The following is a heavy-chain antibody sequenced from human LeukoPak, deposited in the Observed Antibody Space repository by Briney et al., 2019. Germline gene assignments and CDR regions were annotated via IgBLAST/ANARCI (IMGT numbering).Heavy chain of an antibody. CDR3: AKKVPSGSYFDD. D-gene: IGHD5-12*01. J-gene: IGHJ4*02. V-gene: IGHV3-23*01. CDR2: VFGNGATT. CDR1: GFTFTNYV. Sequence: GRSLRLSCAASGFTFTNYVMSWVRQAPGKGLEWVSLVFGNGATTYYADSVKGRFTISRDNSKNTLYLQMNSLRAEDTAVYYCAKKVPSGSYFDDWGQGTLVTVSS.